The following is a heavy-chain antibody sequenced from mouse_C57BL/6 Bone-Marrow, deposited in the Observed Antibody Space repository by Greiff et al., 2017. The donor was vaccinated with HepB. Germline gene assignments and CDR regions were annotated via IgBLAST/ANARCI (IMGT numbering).Heavy chain of an antibody. J-gene: IGHJ3*01. D-gene: IGHD2-3*01. CDR1: GYTFTGYW. V-gene: IGHV1-50*01. Sequence: QVQLQQSGAELMKPGASVKLSCKATGYTFTGYWIEWVKQRPGQGLEWIGEIDPSDSYTNYNQKFKGKATLTVDTSSSTAYMQLSSLTSEDSAVYYCTRSDDGYYRYWFAYWGQGTLVTVSA. CDR3: TRSDDGYYRYWFAY. CDR2: IDPSDSYT.